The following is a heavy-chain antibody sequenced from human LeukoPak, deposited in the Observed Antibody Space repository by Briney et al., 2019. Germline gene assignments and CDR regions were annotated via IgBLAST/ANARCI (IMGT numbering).Heavy chain of an antibody. CDR3: ARKTYYYGSGSYLFDP. Sequence: SVKVSCKASGGTFSSYAISWVRQAPGQGLEWMGGIIPIFGTANYAQKFQGRVTITADESTSTAYMELSSLRSEDTAVYYCARKTYYYGSGSYLFDPWGQGTLVTVSS. D-gene: IGHD3-10*01. V-gene: IGHV1-69*13. CDR1: GGTFSSYA. CDR2: IIPIFGTA. J-gene: IGHJ5*02.